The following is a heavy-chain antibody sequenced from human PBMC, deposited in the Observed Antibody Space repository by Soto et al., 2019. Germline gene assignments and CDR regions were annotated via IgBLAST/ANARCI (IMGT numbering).Heavy chain of an antibody. J-gene: IGHJ4*02. Sequence: PSETLSLTCTVSGGSISSGGYYWSWIRQHPGKGMEWIGEIYHSGNTNYNPSLKSRVTISVDKSKNDFSLKLSSVTAADTAVYYCASVYCSSSSCFYFDYWGQGTLVTVSS. V-gene: IGHV4-31*09. CDR1: GGSISSGGYY. D-gene: IGHD2-2*01. CDR2: IYHSGNT. CDR3: ASVYCSSSSCFYFDY.